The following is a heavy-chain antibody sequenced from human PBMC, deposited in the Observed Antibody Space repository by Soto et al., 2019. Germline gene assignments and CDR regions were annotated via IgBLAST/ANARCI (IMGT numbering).Heavy chain of an antibody. Sequence: PSETLSLTCAVSGGSISSGGYSWSWIRQPPGKGLEWIGYIYYSGSTYYNPSLKSRVTISVDTSKNQFSLKLSSVTAADTAVYYCAKDLLGSDYWGQGTLVTVSS. J-gene: IGHJ4*02. CDR2: IYYSGST. V-gene: IGHV4-31*11. CDR3: AKDLLGSDY. D-gene: IGHD2-15*01. CDR1: GGSISSGGYS.